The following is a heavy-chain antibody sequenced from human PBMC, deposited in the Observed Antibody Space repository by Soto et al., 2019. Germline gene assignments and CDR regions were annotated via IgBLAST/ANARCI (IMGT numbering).Heavy chain of an antibody. D-gene: IGHD6-19*01. V-gene: IGHV4-4*02. J-gene: IGHJ6*02. Sequence: QVQLQESGPGLVKPSETLSLTCGVSGDSINNGFWWTWVRQPPGKGLEWIGEKHHSGSTNYNLSLKSRVSISLDKSKNQFSLNLSSVTAADTAVYFCAISSGWWRLDVWGQGTTVTVSS. CDR3: AISSGWWRLDV. CDR2: KHHSGST. CDR1: GDSINNGFW.